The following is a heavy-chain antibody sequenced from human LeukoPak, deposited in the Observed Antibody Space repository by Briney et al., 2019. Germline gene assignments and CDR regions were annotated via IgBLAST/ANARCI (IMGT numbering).Heavy chain of an antibody. CDR2: IYYSWST. CDR1: GGSISSYY. V-gene: IGHV4-59*01. Sequence: PSETLSLTCTVSGGSISSYYWSWIRQPPGKGLEWIGYIYYSWSTNYNPSLKSRVTISVDTSKNQFSLKLSSVTAADTAVYYCARDRPGGAGTNFYYYYGMDVWGQGTTVTVSS. D-gene: IGHD6-13*01. J-gene: IGHJ6*02. CDR3: ARDRPGGAGTNFYYYYGMDV.